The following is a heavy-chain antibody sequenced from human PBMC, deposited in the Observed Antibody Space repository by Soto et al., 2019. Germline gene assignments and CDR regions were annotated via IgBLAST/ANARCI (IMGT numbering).Heavy chain of an antibody. CDR1: GFTFSSYA. D-gene: IGHD3-10*01. Sequence: GGSLRLSCAASGFTFSSYAMSWVRQAPRKGLEWVSAISGSGGSTYYADSVKGRFTISRDNSKNTLYLQMNSLRAEDTAVYYCAKVDGNSYGSGSYYNAPAPGYYYYYGMDVWGQGTTVTVSS. J-gene: IGHJ6*02. CDR3: AKVDGNSYGSGSYYNAPAPGYYYYYGMDV. V-gene: IGHV3-23*01. CDR2: ISGSGGST.